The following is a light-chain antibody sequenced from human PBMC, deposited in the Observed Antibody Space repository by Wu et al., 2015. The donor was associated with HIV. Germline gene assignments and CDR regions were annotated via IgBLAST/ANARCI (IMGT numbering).Light chain of an antibody. CDR1: QSINRW. J-gene: IGKJ3*01. CDR2: QVS. Sequence: VGDRVTITCRASQSINRWWAWYQQKPGKAPKLLMYQVSDLVSGVPSRFTGSGSETEFTLTISSLQPDDFAVYYCQQYNNWPRTFGPGTKVDIK. CDR3: QQYNNWPRT. V-gene: IGKV1-5*03.